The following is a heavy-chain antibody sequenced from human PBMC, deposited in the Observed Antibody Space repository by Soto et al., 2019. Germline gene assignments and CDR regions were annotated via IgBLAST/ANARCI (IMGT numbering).Heavy chain of an antibody. CDR2: ISENGRST. CDR1: GLNLNRLW. Sequence: EVQLVESGGGLVQPGGSLRLSCAATGLNLNRLWMYWVRQSPGEGLQWISGISENGRSTRYADSVKGRFTISRDNAKNTLYLQMDSLRAEDTAVYYCASYNWPATSDYWGQGTLVTVSS. CDR3: ASYNWPATSDY. D-gene: IGHD1-20*01. J-gene: IGHJ4*02. V-gene: IGHV3-74*01.